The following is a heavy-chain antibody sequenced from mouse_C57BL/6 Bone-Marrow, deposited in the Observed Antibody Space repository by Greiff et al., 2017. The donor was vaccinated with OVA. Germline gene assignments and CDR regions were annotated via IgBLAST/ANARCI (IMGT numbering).Heavy chain of an antibody. Sequence: EVQLVESGGGLVKPGGSLKLSCAASGFTFSSYAMSWVRQTPEKRLEWVATISDGVSYTYYPDNVKGRFTITRENAKNTLYQQMSYLKSEDTAMYYCARVRVITTVEGPYYFDYWGQGTTLTVSS. J-gene: IGHJ2*01. CDR3: ARVRVITTVEGPYYFDY. CDR1: GFTFSSYA. V-gene: IGHV5-4*01. D-gene: IGHD1-1*01. CDR2: ISDGVSYT.